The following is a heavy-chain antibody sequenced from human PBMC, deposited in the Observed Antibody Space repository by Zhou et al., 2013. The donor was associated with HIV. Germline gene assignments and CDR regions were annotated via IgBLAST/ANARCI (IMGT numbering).Heavy chain of an antibody. Sequence: VQLQESGPGLVKPSETLSLTCTVSGGSISSYYWSWIRQPPGKGLEWIGYIYTSGSTNYNPSLKSRVTISVDTSKNQFSLKLSSVTAADTAVYYCARTPATFAPGQLWFCAFDIWGQGTMVTVSS. J-gene: IGHJ3*02. CDR1: GGSISSYY. V-gene: IGHV4-4*09. D-gene: IGHD5-18*01. CDR3: ARTPATFAPGQLWFCAFDI. CDR2: IYTSGST.